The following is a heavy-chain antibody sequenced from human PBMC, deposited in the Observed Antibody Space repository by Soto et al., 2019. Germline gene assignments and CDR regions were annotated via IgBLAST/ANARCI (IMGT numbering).Heavy chain of an antibody. CDR1: GGSISSSSYY. CDR3: ARLKYCSSTSCYVVGLFTGEGLFDY. V-gene: IGHV4-39*01. D-gene: IGHD2-2*01. CDR2: IYYSGST. J-gene: IGHJ4*02. Sequence: SETLSLTCTVSGGSISSSSYYWGWIRQPPGKGLEWIGSIYYSGSTYYNPSLKSRVTISVDTSKNQFSLKLSSVTAADTAVYYCARLKYCSSTSCYVVGLFTGEGLFDYWGQGTLVTVSS.